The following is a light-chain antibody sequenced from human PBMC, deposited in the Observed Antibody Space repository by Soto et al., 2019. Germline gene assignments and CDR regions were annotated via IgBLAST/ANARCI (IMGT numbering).Light chain of an antibody. CDR2: DAS. J-gene: IGKJ2*01. CDR1: QTFNNY. Sequence: DIQLTQSPSTLSASVGDRVTITCRASQTFNNYLAWYQHKPGTAPKLLIYDASTLESGVPSSFSGSASGTEFTLTITSLQPDDLAMYYCQEYTTYPYTLGQGTKLEI. CDR3: QEYTTYPYT. V-gene: IGKV1-5*01.